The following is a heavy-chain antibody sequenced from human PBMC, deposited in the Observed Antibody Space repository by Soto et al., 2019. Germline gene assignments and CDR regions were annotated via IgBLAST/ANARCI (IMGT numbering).Heavy chain of an antibody. CDR1: CGSISSSSYY. CDR3: AREGSIVVVPAAMGFDY. D-gene: IGHD2-2*01. J-gene: IGHJ4*02. Sequence: NPSETLSLTCTVSCGSISSSSYYWGWIRQPPGKGLEWIGSIYYSGSTYYNPSLKSRVTISVDTSKNQFSLKLSSVTAADTAVYYCAREGSIVVVPAAMGFDYWGQGTLVTVSS. CDR2: IYYSGST. V-gene: IGHV4-39*02.